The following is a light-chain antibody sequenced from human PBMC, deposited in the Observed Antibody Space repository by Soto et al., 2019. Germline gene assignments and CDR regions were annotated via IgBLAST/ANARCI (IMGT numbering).Light chain of an antibody. V-gene: IGLV2-14*03. J-gene: IGLJ1*01. CDR3: SSYTSSSSPCV. CDR1: SSDVGGYNY. CDR2: DVS. Sequence: QSALTQPASVSGSPGQSITISCTGTSSDVGGYNYVSWYQHHPGKAPKLMIYDVSYRPSGVSNRFSGSKSGNTASLTISGLQAEDEADYYCSSYTSSSSPCVFGTGTKVTVL.